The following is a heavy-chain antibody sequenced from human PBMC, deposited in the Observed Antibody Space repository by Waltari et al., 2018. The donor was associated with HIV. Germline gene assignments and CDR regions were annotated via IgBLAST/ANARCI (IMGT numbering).Heavy chain of an antibody. CDR1: GGSISSSSYY. Sequence: QLQVQESGPGLVKPSETLSLTCTVSGGSISSSSYYWGWIRQPPGEGLEWIGNIYYSGSTYYTPYLKVRVTIARDKSKNHFSLKLRSVTAADTAVYYCAGLDFWSGYSYDYWGQGTLVTVSS. CDR3: AGLDFWSGYSYDY. V-gene: IGHV4-39*01. CDR2: IYYSGST. J-gene: IGHJ4*02. D-gene: IGHD3-3*01.